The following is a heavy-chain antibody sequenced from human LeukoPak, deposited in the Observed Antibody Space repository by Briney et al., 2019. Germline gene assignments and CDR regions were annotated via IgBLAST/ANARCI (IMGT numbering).Heavy chain of an antibody. V-gene: IGHV1-18*01. J-gene: IGHJ4*02. Sequence: ASVTVSCKASGYTFTNYGISWVRQAPGQGLEWMGWISAYNGDTKSAQKVQGRVTMTIDTSTSTAYMELRSLRSDDTGVYYCARVGEQHLDYYFDHWGQGTLVTVSS. D-gene: IGHD6-13*01. CDR2: ISAYNGDT. CDR3: ARVGEQHLDYYFDH. CDR1: GYTFTNYG.